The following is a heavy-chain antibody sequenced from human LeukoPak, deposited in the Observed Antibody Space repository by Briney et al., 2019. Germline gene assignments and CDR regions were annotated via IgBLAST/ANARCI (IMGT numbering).Heavy chain of an antibody. CDR2: INSDGRST. CDR3: ARGYYDSSGYYLIDY. Sequence: GSLRLSCAASGFTFSNYWMHWVRQAPGKGLVWVSGINSDGRSTSYADSVKGRFTISRDNAKNTLYLQMNSLRAEDTAVYYCARGYYDSSGYYLIDYWGQGTLVTVSS. J-gene: IGHJ4*02. V-gene: IGHV3-74*01. D-gene: IGHD3-22*01. CDR1: GFTFSNYW.